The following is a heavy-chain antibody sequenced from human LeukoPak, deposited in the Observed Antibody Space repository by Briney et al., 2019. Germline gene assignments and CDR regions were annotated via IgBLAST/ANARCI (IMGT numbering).Heavy chain of an antibody. CDR2: ISYNGSNK. J-gene: IGHJ4*02. CDR3: TKGRKAMDY. Sequence: GRSPRPSSAPSGFTFTSYGTHGVRHAPPKGLEWVAVISYNGSNKYYADPAKGRFTISRDNSKNTLYLQMNSLRPQDTDVYYCTKGRKAMDYWGQGTLVTVSS. D-gene: IGHD5-18*01. V-gene: IGHV3-30*18. CDR1: GFTFTSYG.